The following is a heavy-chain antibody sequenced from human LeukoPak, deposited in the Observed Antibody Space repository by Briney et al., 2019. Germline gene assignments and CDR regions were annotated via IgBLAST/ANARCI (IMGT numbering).Heavy chain of an antibody. V-gene: IGHV3-23*01. CDR1: GFTFSSYA. D-gene: IGHD4-17*01. CDR2: ISGSGGST. Sequence: HTGGSLRLSCAASGFTFSSYAMSWVRQAPGKGLEWVSAISGSGGSTYYADSVKGRFTISRDNSKNTLYLQMNSLRAEDTAVYYCAKDMTTVTKGLLDYWGQGTLVTVSS. CDR3: AKDMTTVTKGLLDY. J-gene: IGHJ4*02.